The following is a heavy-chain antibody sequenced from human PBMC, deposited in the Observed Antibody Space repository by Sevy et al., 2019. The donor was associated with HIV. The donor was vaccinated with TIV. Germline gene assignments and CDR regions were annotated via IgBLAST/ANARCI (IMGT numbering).Heavy chain of an antibody. Sequence: SETLSLTCTVSGGSISSSSYYWGWIRQPPGKGLEWIGSIYYSGNTYYNPSLKSRVTISVDTSKNQFSLKLSSVTAADTAVYYCARHARGSSWARPRLTYFDYWGQGTLVTVSS. CDR3: ARHARGSSWARPRLTYFDY. CDR1: GGSISSSSYY. CDR2: IYYSGNT. V-gene: IGHV4-39*01. J-gene: IGHJ4*02. D-gene: IGHD6-13*01.